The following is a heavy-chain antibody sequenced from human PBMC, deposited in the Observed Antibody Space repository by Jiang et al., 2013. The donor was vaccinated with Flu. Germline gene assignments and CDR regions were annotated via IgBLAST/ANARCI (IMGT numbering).Heavy chain of an antibody. J-gene: IGHJ4*02. Sequence: GLVKPSETLSLTCTVSGASISSSTFFWAWIRQSPGKGLEWIGSFYYSGSSYYTPSLKSRVTISVETSKNQFSLKLTSVTAADTAVYYCARHFQWEVVGIDYWGQGTLVTVSS. CDR3: ARHFQWEVVGIDY. CDR1: GASISSSTFF. CDR2: FYYSGSS. D-gene: IGHD1-26*01. V-gene: IGHV4-39*01.